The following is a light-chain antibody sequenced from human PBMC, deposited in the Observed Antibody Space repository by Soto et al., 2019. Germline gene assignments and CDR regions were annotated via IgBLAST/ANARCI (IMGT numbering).Light chain of an antibody. CDR1: QSVSSN. CDR3: QQYASAGIT. J-gene: IGKJ5*01. V-gene: IGKV3-15*01. Sequence: IGMKQSLAAVSLTKGERATLSCRASQSVSSNLAWYQQKPGQAPRLLIYGASTRATGIPARFSGSGSGTEFTLTISSLQSEDFAVYYCQQYASAGITFGQGTRLEN. CDR2: GAS.